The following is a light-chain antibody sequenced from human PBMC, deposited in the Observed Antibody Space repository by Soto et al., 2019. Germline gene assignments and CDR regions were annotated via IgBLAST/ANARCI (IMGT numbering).Light chain of an antibody. CDR1: QSVSTSS. Sequence: EIVLTQSPGTLSLSPGARATLSCRASQSVSTSSLAWYQQKGGQAPGLLIHGASSRATGIPDRFSGSGSGTDFTITISRLEPEEFAGYYCQQYGSSPRTFGKGTK. V-gene: IGKV3-20*01. CDR2: GAS. J-gene: IGKJ1*01. CDR3: QQYGSSPRT.